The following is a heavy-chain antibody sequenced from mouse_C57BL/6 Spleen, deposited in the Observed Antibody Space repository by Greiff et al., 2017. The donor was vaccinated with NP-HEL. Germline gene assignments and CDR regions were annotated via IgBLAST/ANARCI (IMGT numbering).Heavy chain of an antibody. CDR1: GFSLSTFGMG. D-gene: IGHD4-1*01. Sequence: QVTLKESGPGILQPSQTLSLTCSFSGFSLSTFGMGVGWIRQPSGKGLVWLAHICWDDDKYYDPALKSRLTISKDTSKNKVFLKIANVDTADTATYYCARIDKLTGTRGFDYWGQGTTLTVSS. J-gene: IGHJ2*01. CDR2: ICWDDDK. V-gene: IGHV8-8*01. CDR3: ARIDKLTGTRGFDY.